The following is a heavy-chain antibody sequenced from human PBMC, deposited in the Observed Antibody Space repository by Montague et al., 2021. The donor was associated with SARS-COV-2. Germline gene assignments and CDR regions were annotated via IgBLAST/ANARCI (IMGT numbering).Heavy chain of an antibody. CDR3: ARAPPGYRYFYYLDV. CDR2: INHSAST. CDR1: GGSISSYY. D-gene: IGHD1-1*01. V-gene: IGHV4-59*01. J-gene: IGHJ6*03. Sequence: SETLSLTCTVSGGSISSYYWSWIRQPPAKGLGWIGNINHSASTXXXPSXXXRVTISIDTSKNQFSLRLNSVTAADTATYYCARAPPGYRYFYYLDVWGQGTTVTVSS.